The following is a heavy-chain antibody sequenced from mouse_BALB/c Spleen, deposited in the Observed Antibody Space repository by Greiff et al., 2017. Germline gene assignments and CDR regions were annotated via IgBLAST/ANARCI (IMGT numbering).Heavy chain of an antibody. CDR2: IRNKANGYTT. D-gene: IGHD2-3*01. J-gene: IGHJ4*01. CDR1: GFTFTDYY. V-gene: IGHV7-3*02. Sequence: EVKLVESGGGLVQPGGSLRLSCATSGFTFTDYYMSWVRQPPGKALEWLGFIRNKANGYTTEYSASVKGRFTISRDNSQSILYLQMNTLRAEDSATYYCARAEYEEDAMDYWGQGTSVTVSS. CDR3: ARAEYEEDAMDY.